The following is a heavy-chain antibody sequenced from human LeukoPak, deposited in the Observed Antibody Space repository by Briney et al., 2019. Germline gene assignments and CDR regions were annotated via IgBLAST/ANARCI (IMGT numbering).Heavy chain of an antibody. Sequence: GGSLRLSCAASGFTFGSYAMHWVRQAPGKGLEWVAVISYDGSNKYYADSVKGRFTISRDNSKNTLYLQMNSLRAEDTAVYYCARGQLLWFGELLFWGQGTLVTVSS. D-gene: IGHD3-10*01. CDR2: ISYDGSNK. V-gene: IGHV3-30-3*01. J-gene: IGHJ4*02. CDR3: ARGQLLWFGELLF. CDR1: GFTFGSYA.